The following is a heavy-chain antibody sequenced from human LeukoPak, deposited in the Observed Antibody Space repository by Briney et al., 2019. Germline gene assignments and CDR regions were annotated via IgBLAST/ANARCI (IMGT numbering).Heavy chain of an antibody. J-gene: IGHJ5*02. CDR1: GYTFTSYA. CDR3: ARDPFIVVVVAATRWFDP. CDR2: ISAYNGNT. V-gene: IGHV1-18*01. Sequence: GASVKVSCKASGYTFTSYAISWVRQAPGQGLEWMGWISAYNGNTNYAQKLQGRVTMTTDTSTSTAYMELRSLRSDDTAVYYCARDPFIVVVVAATRWFDPWGQGTLVTVSS. D-gene: IGHD2-15*01.